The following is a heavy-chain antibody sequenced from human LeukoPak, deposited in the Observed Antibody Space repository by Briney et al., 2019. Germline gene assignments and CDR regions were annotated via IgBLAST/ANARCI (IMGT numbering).Heavy chain of an antibody. V-gene: IGHV5-51*01. CDR2: IYPGDSDT. J-gene: IGHJ5*02. D-gene: IGHD6-19*01. CDR3: ARHSYSSGWYVGGFDP. Sequence: GESLKISCKGSGYSFTSYWIGWVRQMPGKGMEWMGIIYPGDSDTRYSPSFQGQVTISADKSISTAYLQWSSLKASDTAMYYCARHSYSSGWYVGGFDPWGQGTLVTVSS. CDR1: GYSFTSYW.